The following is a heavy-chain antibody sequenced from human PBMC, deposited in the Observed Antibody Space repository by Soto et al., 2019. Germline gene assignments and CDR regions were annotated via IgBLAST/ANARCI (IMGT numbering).Heavy chain of an antibody. CDR2: INKDGSEK. J-gene: IGHJ4*02. CDR3: AASLDY. V-gene: IGHV3-7*01. Sequence: GSPRLSCSASVFPFIRYWMDWVRQAPGKGLEWVANINKDGSEKHYVDSVKGRFTISRDNAKNSLYLQMRRLTAEDSALYYCAASLDYWGQGTRVTVTS. CDR1: VFPFIRYW.